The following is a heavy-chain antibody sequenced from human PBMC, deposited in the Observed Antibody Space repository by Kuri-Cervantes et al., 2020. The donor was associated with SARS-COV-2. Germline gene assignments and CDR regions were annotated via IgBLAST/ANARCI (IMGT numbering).Heavy chain of an antibody. J-gene: IGHJ4*02. CDR3: ARGYGSRSSFDY. CDR2: ISTYYGDT. Sequence: ASVKVSCKASGYTFTSYGIGWVRQAPGQGLEWMGWISTYYGDTDYAQSFQDRVTMTTDTSTSTAYMELKSLRSDDTAVYYFARGYGSRSSFDYWGQGTLVTVSS. V-gene: IGHV1-18*01. D-gene: IGHD6-13*01. CDR1: GYTFTSYG.